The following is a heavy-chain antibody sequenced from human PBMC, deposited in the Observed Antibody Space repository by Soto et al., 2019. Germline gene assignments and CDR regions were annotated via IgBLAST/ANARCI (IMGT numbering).Heavy chain of an antibody. CDR3: AREVVAGTFYAFDI. V-gene: IGHV3-64*01. CDR1: GFTFSNYA. Sequence: GGPLRLSCAASGFTFSNYAMHWVRQAPGKGLEYVSAISSNGGSTYYANSVKGRFTISRDNSKNTLYLQMGSLRAEDMAVYYCAREVVAGTFYAFDIWGQGTMVTVSS. CDR2: ISSNGGST. J-gene: IGHJ3*02. D-gene: IGHD6-19*01.